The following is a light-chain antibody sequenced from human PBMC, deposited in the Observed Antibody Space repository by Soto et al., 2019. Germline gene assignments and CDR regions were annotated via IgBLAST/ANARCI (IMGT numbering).Light chain of an antibody. CDR3: QQLNSYHRT. V-gene: IGKV1-9*01. CDR1: QGIRTS. Sequence: DLQLTQSPSFLSASVRDSVTITCRASQGIRTSLAWYQQKPGKAPKLLIYAASTLQSGVPSRFSGSGSGTDFTLSIYSLQPEESSTDYCQQLNSYHRTFGQGTRLEI. J-gene: IGKJ2*02. CDR2: AAS.